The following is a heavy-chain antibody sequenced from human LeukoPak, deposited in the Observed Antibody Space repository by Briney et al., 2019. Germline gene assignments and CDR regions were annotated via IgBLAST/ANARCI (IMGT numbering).Heavy chain of an antibody. V-gene: IGHV3-21*01. D-gene: IGHD1-26*01. CDR1: GFTFSTYV. Sequence: GESLKISCAASGFTFSTYVMKWVRQAPGKGLAWVSSIDNGGDYIYYADSVKGRFTISRDNAKNSLYLQMNSLRAEDTAVYYCARETSGNYYFDSWGQGTLVTVSS. J-gene: IGHJ4*02. CDR3: ARETSGNYYFDS. CDR2: IDNGGDYI.